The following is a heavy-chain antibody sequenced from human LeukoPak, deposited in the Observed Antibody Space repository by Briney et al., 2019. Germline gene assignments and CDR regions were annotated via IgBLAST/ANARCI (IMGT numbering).Heavy chain of an antibody. CDR3: AREDIVVVPAANGYGMDV. Sequence: SVKVSCKASGGTFSSYAISWVRQAPGQGLEWMGGIIPIFGIANYAQKFQGRVTITADKSTSTAYMELSSLRSEDTAVYYCAREDIVVVPAANGYGMDVWGQGTTVTVSS. D-gene: IGHD2-2*01. V-gene: IGHV1-69*17. CDR2: IIPIFGIA. J-gene: IGHJ6*02. CDR1: GGTFSSYA.